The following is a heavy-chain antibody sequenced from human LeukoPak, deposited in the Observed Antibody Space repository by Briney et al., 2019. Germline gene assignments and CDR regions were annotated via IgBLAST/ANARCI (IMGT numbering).Heavy chain of an antibody. CDR1: DASFSSNTYY. CDR2: AFNNEGT. D-gene: IGHD6-13*01. V-gene: IGHV4-39*07. Sequence: PSETLSLTCTVSDASFSSNTYYWGWIRQPPGKGLEWIGSAFNNEGTYYSPSLRRRVTISRDTSKNQFSLKLSSVTAADTAVYYCARRKSSSWYLDYWGQGTLVTVSS. J-gene: IGHJ4*02. CDR3: ARRKSSSWYLDY.